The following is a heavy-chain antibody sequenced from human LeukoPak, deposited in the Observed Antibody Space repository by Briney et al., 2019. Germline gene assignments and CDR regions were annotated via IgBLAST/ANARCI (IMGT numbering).Heavy chain of an antibody. CDR3: SGSRPTFDAFEI. Sequence: GGSLRLSCAASGFTFSSYWMHWVRQAPGKGLVWVSRINSDGSSTSYADSVKGRFTISRDNAKNTLYLQMNSLRVEDTAVYYCSGSRPTFDAFEIWGQGTMVTVSS. J-gene: IGHJ3*02. V-gene: IGHV3-74*01. CDR1: GFTFSSYW. CDR2: INSDGSST.